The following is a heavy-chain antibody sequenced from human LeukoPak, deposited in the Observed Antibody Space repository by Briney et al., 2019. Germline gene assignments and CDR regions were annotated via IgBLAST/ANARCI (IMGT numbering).Heavy chain of an antibody. CDR1: GYSIRSGYY. CDR2: IYHSGST. V-gene: IGHV4-38-2*02. D-gene: IGHD4-17*01. J-gene: IGHJ5*02. Sequence: SETLSLTCTVSGYSIRSGYYRGWIRQPPGKGLEWIGSIYHSGSTYYNPSLKSRVTISVDTSKNQFSLKLRSVTAADTAVYYCARGQDYGDYVRGVLWFDPWGQGTLVTVSS. CDR3: ARGQDYGDYVRGVLWFDP.